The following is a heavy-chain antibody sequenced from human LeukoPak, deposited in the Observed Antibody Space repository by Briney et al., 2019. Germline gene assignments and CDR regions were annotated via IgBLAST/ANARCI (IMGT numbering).Heavy chain of an antibody. CDR3: ASIAARLGGDY. V-gene: IGHV3-74*01. CDR2: IDSDGSST. J-gene: IGHJ4*02. D-gene: IGHD6-6*01. Sequence: GGSLRLSCAASGFTFSSYWMHWVRQAPGKGLVWVSRIDSDGSSTSYADSVKGRFTTSRDNAKNTLYLQMNSLRAEDTAVYYCASIAARLGGDYWGQGTLVTVSS. CDR1: GFTFSSYW.